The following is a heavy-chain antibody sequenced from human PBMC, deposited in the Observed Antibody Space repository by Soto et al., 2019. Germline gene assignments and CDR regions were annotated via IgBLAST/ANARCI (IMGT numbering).Heavy chain of an antibody. Sequence: QVQLVESGGGVVQPGRSLRLSCAASGFTFSSYGMHWVRQAPGKGLEWVAVIWDDGSNKYYADSVKGRFTISRDNSKNTLYLQMNSLRAEDTAVYYCARHCSSTSCYEEWAFDYWGQGTLVTVSS. D-gene: IGHD2-2*01. CDR3: ARHCSSTSCYEEWAFDY. V-gene: IGHV3-33*01. CDR1: GFTFSSYG. CDR2: IWDDGSNK. J-gene: IGHJ4*02.